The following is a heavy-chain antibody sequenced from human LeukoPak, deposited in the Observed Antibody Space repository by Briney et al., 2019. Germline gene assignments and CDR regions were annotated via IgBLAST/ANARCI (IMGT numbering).Heavy chain of an antibody. V-gene: IGHV4-39*01. J-gene: IGHJ5*02. CDR3: AGHALVTSISTYNWFDP. CDR2: MFYGGRT. D-gene: IGHD2-21*02. CDR1: GGSISGSSYY. Sequence: SETLSLTCTVSGGSISGSSYYWGWIRQPPGKGLEWIGSMFYGGRTFYSPSLKSRVTISVDTSKNQYSLRLNSVTAADTAVYYCAGHALVTSISTYNWFDPWGQGTLVTVSS.